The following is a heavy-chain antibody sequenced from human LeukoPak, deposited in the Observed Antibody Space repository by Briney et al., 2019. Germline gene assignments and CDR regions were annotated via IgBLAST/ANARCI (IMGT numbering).Heavy chain of an antibody. D-gene: IGHD6-13*01. V-gene: IGHV4-59*01. J-gene: IGHJ6*03. CDR3: ARTTEAHSWRTRYYDYYMDV. CDR1: GGSISRYY. Sequence: SETLSLTCTVSGGSISRYYWSWIRQPPGKGLEWIGYIYDSGSTNYNPSLKSRVTISVDTSKNQFSLKLSSVTAADTAVYYCARTTEAHSWRTRYYDYYMDVWGKGTTVTVSS. CDR2: IYDSGST.